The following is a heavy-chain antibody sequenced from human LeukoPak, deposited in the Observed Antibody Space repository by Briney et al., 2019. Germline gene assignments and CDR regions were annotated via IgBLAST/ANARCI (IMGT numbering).Heavy chain of an antibody. Sequence: PGGSLRLSCAASGFTFSSYSMNWVRQAPGKGLEWVSSISSSSSYIYYADSVKGRFTISRDNAKNSLYLQMNSLRAEDTAVYYCATAKGLRWYTFDYWGQGTLVTVSS. CDR2: ISSSSSYI. CDR3: ATAKGLRWYTFDY. J-gene: IGHJ4*02. D-gene: IGHD4-23*01. V-gene: IGHV3-21*01. CDR1: GFTFSSYS.